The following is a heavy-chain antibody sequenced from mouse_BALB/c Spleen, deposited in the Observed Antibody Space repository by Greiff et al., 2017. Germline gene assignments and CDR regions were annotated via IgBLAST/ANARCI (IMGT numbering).Heavy chain of an antibody. CDR1: GYSITSDYA. CDR3: AREREGGAFDY. Sequence: EVKLVESGPGLVKPSQSLSLTCTVTGYSITSDYAWNWIRQFPGNKLEWMGYISYSGSTSYNPSLKSRISITRDTSKNQFFLQLNSVTTEDTATDYCAREREGGAFDYWGQGTTLTVSS. V-gene: IGHV3-2*02. CDR2: ISYSGST. J-gene: IGHJ2*01.